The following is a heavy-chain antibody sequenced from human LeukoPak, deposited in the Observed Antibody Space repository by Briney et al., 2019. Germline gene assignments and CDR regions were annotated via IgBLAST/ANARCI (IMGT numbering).Heavy chain of an antibody. CDR3: ARAYCSSASCAKLGYFDY. V-gene: IGHV4-39*01. J-gene: IGHJ4*02. D-gene: IGHD2-2*01. CDR1: GVSISSSTYY. CDR2: IYYSGST. Sequence: SETLSLTCTVSGVSISSSTYYWSWIRQPPGTGLEWIGTIYYSGSTYYNQSLKSRVTISVDTCRNQLTLKLSSVTAADTAVYYCARAYCSSASCAKLGYFDYWGQGTLVTVSS.